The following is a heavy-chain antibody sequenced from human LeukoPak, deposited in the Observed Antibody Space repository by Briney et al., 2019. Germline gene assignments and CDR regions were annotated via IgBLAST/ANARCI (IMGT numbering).Heavy chain of an antibody. CDR2: ISGSGGST. CDR3: AKGKYSGYDFPDY. V-gene: IGHV3-23*01. J-gene: IGHJ4*02. D-gene: IGHD5-12*01. CDR1: GFTFSSYA. Sequence: GGSLRLSCAASGFTFSSYAMSWVRQAPGKGLEWVSAISGSGGSTYYADSVKGRFTISRDNSKNTLYLQMNSLRAEDTAIYYCAKGKYSGYDFPDYWGQGTLVTVSS.